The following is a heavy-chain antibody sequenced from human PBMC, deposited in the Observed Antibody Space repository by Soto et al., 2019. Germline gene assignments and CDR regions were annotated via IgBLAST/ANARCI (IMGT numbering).Heavy chain of an antibody. CDR3: AKGLTWFGEPGFDY. Sequence: EVQLLESGGGLVQPGGSLRLSCAASGFTFSSYAMNWVRQAPGKGLEWVSVISGSGGSAFYADSVKGRFTISRDNSKNTLYLQMNILRAEDTAVYYCAKGLTWFGEPGFDYWGQGTLITVSS. CDR2: ISGSGGSA. V-gene: IGHV3-23*01. J-gene: IGHJ4*02. CDR1: GFTFSSYA. D-gene: IGHD3-10*01.